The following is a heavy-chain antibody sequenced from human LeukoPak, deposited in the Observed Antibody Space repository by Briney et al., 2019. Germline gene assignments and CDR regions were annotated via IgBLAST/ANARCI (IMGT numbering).Heavy chain of an antibody. Sequence: GGSLRLSSAASGFTFSSYGMHWVRQAPGKGLEWVAVISYDGSNKYYADSVKGRFTISRDNSKNTLYLQMNSLRAEDTAVYYCAKEGSRFIYYYYGMDVWGQGTTVTVSS. CDR2: ISYDGSNK. CDR1: GFTFSSYG. D-gene: IGHD3-10*01. J-gene: IGHJ6*02. CDR3: AKEGSRFIYYYYGMDV. V-gene: IGHV3-30*18.